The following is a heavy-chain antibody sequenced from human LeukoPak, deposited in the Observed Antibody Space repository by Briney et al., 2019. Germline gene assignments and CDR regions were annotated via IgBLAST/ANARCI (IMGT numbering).Heavy chain of an antibody. CDR3: ARAFDY. CDR2: ISHTGST. D-gene: IGHD2/OR15-2a*01. J-gene: IGHJ4*02. Sequence: PSETQSLTCAVSGYSISSGYYWRWIRQPPGNGLEWIGSISHTGSTYYNPSLKSRVTISMDTSKNQFSLNLNSVTAADTAVYYCARAFDYWGQGTLVTVSS. CDR1: GYSISSGYY. V-gene: IGHV4-38-2*01.